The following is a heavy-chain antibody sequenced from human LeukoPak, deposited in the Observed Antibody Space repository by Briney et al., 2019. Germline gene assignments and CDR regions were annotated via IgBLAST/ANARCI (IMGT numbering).Heavy chain of an antibody. CDR1: GYTFTSYG. CDR3: ARDVAVAGTPEPYYYYYGMDV. V-gene: IGHV1-18*01. Sequence: ASVKVSCKASGYTFTSYGISWVRQAPGQGLEWMGWISAYNGNTNYAQKLQGRVTMTTDTSTSTAYMELRSLRSDDKAVYYCARDVAVAGTPEPYYYYYGMDVWGQGTTVTVSS. J-gene: IGHJ6*02. D-gene: IGHD6-19*01. CDR2: ISAYNGNT.